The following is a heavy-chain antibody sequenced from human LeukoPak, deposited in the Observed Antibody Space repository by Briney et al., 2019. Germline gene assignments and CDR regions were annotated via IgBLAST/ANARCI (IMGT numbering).Heavy chain of an antibody. CDR1: GGSFSGYY. V-gene: IGHV4-34*01. Sequence: SETLSLTCAVYGGSFSGYYWSWIRQPPGKGLEWIGEINHSGSTNYNPSLKSRVTISVDTSKNQFSLKLSSVTAADTAVYYCARVPNGRFDPWGQGTLVTVSS. CDR3: ARVPNGRFDP. CDR2: INHSGST. J-gene: IGHJ5*02. D-gene: IGHD7-27*01.